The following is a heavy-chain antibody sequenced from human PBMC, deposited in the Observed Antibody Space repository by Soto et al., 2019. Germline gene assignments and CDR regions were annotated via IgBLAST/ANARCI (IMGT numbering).Heavy chain of an antibody. D-gene: IGHD2-21*02. V-gene: IGHV4-30-4*01. CDR3: VREDDGGDRDYYGLDV. CDR2: IQYTGSV. Sequence: QVHLQESGPGLVRPSQTLSLTCTVSGGSMNSEHYHWTWIRQAPGKGLEWIGYIQYTGSVQYNPSLQSRVTMSVDTSKKVFSLNLSSVTAADTAVYFCVREDDGGDRDYYGLDVWGQGTTVTVSS. J-gene: IGHJ6*02. CDR1: GGSMNSEHYH.